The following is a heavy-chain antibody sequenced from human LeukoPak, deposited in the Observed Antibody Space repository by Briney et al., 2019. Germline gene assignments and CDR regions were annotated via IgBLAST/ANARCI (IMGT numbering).Heavy chain of an antibody. CDR2: ITGSGPYM. V-gene: IGHV3-21*06. Sequence: PGGSLRLSCAASGFVVTRYWMSWVRQAPGKGLEWVSSITGSGPYMLYADSVKHRFTISRDNTKNLLYLEMNSLRAEDTAMYFCVRDVGAVRGEVYFDYWGQGTLVTVSS. CDR1: GFVVTRYW. D-gene: IGHD3-10*01. CDR3: VRDVGAVRGEVYFDY. J-gene: IGHJ4*02.